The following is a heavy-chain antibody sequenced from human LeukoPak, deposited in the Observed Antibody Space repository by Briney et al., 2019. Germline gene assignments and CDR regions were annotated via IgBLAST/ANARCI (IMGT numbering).Heavy chain of an antibody. CDR2: INHSGST. D-gene: IGHD3-22*01. CDR1: GGSFSGYY. CDR3: ARDRVYYDSSGYYPPGDYYFDY. Sequence: SEPLSLTCAVYGGSFSGYYWSWIRQPPGKGLEWIGEINHSGSTNYNPSLKSRVTITVDTSKNQFSLKLSSVTAADTAVYYCARDRVYYDSSGYYPPGDYYFDYWGQGTLVTVSS. J-gene: IGHJ4*02. V-gene: IGHV4-34*01.